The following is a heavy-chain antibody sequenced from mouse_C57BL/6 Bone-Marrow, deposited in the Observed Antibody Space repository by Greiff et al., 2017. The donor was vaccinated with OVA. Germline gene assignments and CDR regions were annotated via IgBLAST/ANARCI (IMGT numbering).Heavy chain of an antibody. V-gene: IGHV10-3*01. CDR2: IRSKSSNYAT. CDR3: VRDRGNYDGPWFAY. CDR1: GFTFNTYA. Sequence: EVMLVESGGGLVQPKGSLKLSCAASGFTFNTYAMHWVRQAPGKGLEWVARIRSKSSNYATYYADSVKDRFTISRDDSQSMLYLQMNNLKTEDTAMYYCVRDRGNYDGPWFAYWGQGTLVTVSA. D-gene: IGHD1-1*01. J-gene: IGHJ3*01.